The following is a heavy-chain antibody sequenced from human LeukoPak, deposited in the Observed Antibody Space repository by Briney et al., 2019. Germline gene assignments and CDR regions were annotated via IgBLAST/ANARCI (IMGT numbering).Heavy chain of an antibody. CDR1: GFTFSDYS. Sequence: QAGGSLRLSCAASGFTFSDYSMNWVRQAPGKGLEWISYISSSSSMMYYADSVKGRFIISRDNAKKSLYLRMNSLRVEDTAVYYCARDPPNWGFGYWGQGTLVTVS. CDR3: ARDPPNWGFGY. CDR2: ISSSSSMM. J-gene: IGHJ4*02. D-gene: IGHD7-27*01. V-gene: IGHV3-48*01.